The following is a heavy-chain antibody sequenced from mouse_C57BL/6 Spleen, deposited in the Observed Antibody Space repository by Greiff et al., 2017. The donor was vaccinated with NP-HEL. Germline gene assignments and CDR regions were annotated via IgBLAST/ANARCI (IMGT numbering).Heavy chain of an antibody. V-gene: IGHV1-82*01. J-gene: IGHJ3*01. CDR1: GYAFSSSW. CDR3: AIYGNYGWFAY. Sequence: QVQLQQSGPELVKPGASVKISCKASGYAFSSSWMNWVKQRPGQGLEWIGRIYPCDGDTNYNEKFKGKATLTADKSSSTAYMQLSSLTSEDSAVYYCAIYGNYGWFAYWGQGTLVTVAA. CDR2: IYPCDGDT. D-gene: IGHD2-1*01.